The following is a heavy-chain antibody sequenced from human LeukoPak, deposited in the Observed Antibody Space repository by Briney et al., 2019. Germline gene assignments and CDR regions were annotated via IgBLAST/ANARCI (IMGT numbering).Heavy chain of an antibody. CDR3: GRDGPAASLDY. D-gene: IGHD6-13*01. Sequence: GGSLRLSCAASGFTFSSYAMSWVRQAPGKGLEWVSYISSSGSTIYYADSVKGRFTISRDNAKNSLYLQMNSLRAEDTAVYYCGRDGPAASLDYWGQGTLVAVSS. CDR1: GFTFSSYA. J-gene: IGHJ4*02. CDR2: ISSSGSTI. V-gene: IGHV3-48*04.